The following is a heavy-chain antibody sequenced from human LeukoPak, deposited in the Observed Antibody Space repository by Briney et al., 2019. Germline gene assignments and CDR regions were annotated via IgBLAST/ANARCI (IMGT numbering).Heavy chain of an antibody. CDR1: GGTFSSYA. CDR2: IIPIFGTA. V-gene: IGHV1-69*01. CDR3: ARGDLPAALPEYFQH. J-gene: IGHJ1*01. D-gene: IGHD2-2*01. Sequence: SVKVSCKASGGTFSSYAISWVRQAPGQGLEWMRGIIPIFGTANYAQKFQGRVTITADESTSTAYMELSSLRSEDTAVYYCARGDLPAALPEYFQHWGQGTLVTVSS.